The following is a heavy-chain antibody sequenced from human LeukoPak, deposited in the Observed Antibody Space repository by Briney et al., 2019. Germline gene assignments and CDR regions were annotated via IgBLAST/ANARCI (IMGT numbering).Heavy chain of an antibody. Sequence: GGSLRLSCAASGFTFSSYAMSWVRQAPGKGLEWVSAISGSGGSTYYADSVKGRFTISRDNSKNTLYLQMNSLRAEDTAVYYCAKDLSNSNGDYPEYFQHWGQGTLVTVSS. J-gene: IGHJ1*01. V-gene: IGHV3-23*01. CDR3: AKDLSNSNGDYPEYFQH. CDR1: GFTFSSYA. CDR2: ISGSGGST. D-gene: IGHD4-17*01.